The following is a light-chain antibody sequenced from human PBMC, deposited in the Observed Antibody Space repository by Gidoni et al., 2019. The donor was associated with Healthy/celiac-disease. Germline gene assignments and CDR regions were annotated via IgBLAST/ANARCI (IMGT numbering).Light chain of an antibody. J-gene: IGKJ1*01. CDR3: QQRSNWWT. CDR1: QSVSSY. Sequence: EIVLTQSPATLSLSPGERATLSCRASQSVSSYLAWYQQKPGQAPRLLIYDASNRATGIPARFSGSGSGTDSTLTISSLEPEDFSVYYCQQRSNWWTFXXXTKVEIK. CDR2: DAS. V-gene: IGKV3-11*01.